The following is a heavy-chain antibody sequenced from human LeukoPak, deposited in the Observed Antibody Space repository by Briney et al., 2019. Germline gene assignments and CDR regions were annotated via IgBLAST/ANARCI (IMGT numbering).Heavy chain of an antibody. CDR1: GYTFTSYD. Sequence: ASVKVSCKASGYTFTSYDINWVRQATGQGLGWMGWMNPNSGNTGYAQKFQGRVTMTRNTSISTAYMELSSLRSEDTAVYYCARGRRSSGWYIDYWGQGTLVTVSS. D-gene: IGHD6-19*01. V-gene: IGHV1-8*01. J-gene: IGHJ4*02. CDR3: ARGRRSSGWYIDY. CDR2: MNPNSGNT.